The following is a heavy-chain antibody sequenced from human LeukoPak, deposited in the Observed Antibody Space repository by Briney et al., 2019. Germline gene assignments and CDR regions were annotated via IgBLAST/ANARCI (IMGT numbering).Heavy chain of an antibody. CDR2: IIPILGIA. CDR1: GVTFSSYA. D-gene: IGHD1-1*01. V-gene: IGHV1-69*04. J-gene: IGHJ5*02. CDR3: TNWNDAGSGFDR. Sequence: GSSVSLSCKASGVTFSSYAISWVRQAPGQGLEWMGRIIPILGIANYAQKFQGRVTITADKSTSTAYMELNSLRSEDTAVYYCTNWNDAGSGFDRWGQGTLVSVSS.